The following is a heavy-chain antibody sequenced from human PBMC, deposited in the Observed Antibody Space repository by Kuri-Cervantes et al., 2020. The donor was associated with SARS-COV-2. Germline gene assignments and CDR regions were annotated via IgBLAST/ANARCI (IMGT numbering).Heavy chain of an antibody. CDR1: GFTFSSYA. CDR2: ISYDGNNK. D-gene: IGHD1-26*01. J-gene: IGHJ3*02. CDR3: AKDRSGSYYFFDAFDI. V-gene: IGHV3-30-3*01. Sequence: GGSLRLSCAASGFTFSSYAMHWVRQAPGKGLEWVAIISYDGNNKKYADSAKGRFTISRDNSKNTLFLQMNSPRTEDTAVYYCAKDRSGSYYFFDAFDIWGQGTMVTVSS.